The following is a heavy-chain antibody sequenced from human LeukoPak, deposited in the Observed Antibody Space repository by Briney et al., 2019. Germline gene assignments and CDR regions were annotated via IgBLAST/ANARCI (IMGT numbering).Heavy chain of an antibody. CDR2: ISSSGSTI. V-gene: IGHV3-11*01. Sequence: GGSLRLSCAASGFTFSDYYMSWIRQAPGKGLEWVSYISSSGSTIYSADSVQGRFTNSRDNAKHSLYLQMNSLRAEDTAVYYCARCLKYSSGCGVDYWGQGTLVTVSS. CDR3: ARCLKYSSGCGVDY. CDR1: GFTFSDYY. J-gene: IGHJ4*02. D-gene: IGHD6-19*01.